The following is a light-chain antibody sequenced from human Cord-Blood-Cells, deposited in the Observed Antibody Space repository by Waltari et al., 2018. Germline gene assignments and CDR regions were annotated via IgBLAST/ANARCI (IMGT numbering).Light chain of an antibody. CDR1: QSISSY. CDR3: QQSYSTPRT. CDR2: ASS. V-gene: IGKV1-39*01. J-gene: IGKJ1*01. Sequence: DIQMTQSPSSLSASVGDRVTIPCRASQSISSYLNWYQQKPGKAPKFLIYASSSLQSGVPSRFSGSGSVTDFTRTISSLQPEDFATYYCQQSYSTPRTFGQMTKVEIK.